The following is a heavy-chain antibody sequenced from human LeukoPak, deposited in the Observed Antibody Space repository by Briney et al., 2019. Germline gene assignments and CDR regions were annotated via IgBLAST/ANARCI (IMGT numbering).Heavy chain of an antibody. CDR2: ISYTGTTI. V-gene: IGHV3-11*01. CDR1: GFTLSGYY. J-gene: IGHJ4*02. CDR3: ARDQTQIDY. Sequence: GGSLRLSCAASGFTLSGYYMSWIRQAPGKGLERISYISYTGTTIYYTDSVKGRFTISRDNAKNSLYLQMNSLRAEDTAVYYCARDQTQIDYWGQGTLVTVSS.